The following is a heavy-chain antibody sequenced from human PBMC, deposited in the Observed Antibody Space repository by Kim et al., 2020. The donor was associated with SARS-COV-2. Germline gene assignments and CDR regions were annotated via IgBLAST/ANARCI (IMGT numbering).Heavy chain of an antibody. CDR2: ISFDGSNV. D-gene: IGHD7-27*01. Sequence: GGSLRLSCVISGFTFNDYGFHWVRQTPGKGLEWLTFISFDGSNVYYTDSVEGRFTISRDKSKATLYMQLTRLAIEDAAVYYCVRDPNKLGLEPPWSFDP. CDR1: GFTFNDYG. V-gene: IGHV3-30*03. CDR3: VRDPNKLGLEPPWSFDP. J-gene: IGHJ2*01.